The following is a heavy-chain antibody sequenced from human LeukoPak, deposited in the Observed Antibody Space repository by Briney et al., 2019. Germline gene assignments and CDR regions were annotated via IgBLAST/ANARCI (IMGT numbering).Heavy chain of an antibody. J-gene: IGHJ4*02. CDR3: ARGWQGASGIDY. D-gene: IGHD3-10*01. Sequence: ASVKVSRKASGYTFTSYDINWVRQATGQGLEWMGWMNPNSGNTGYAQKFQGRVTMTRNTSIGTAYMELSSLRSEDTAVYYCARGWQGASGIDYWGQGTLVTVSS. CDR2: MNPNSGNT. CDR1: GYTFTSYD. V-gene: IGHV1-8*01.